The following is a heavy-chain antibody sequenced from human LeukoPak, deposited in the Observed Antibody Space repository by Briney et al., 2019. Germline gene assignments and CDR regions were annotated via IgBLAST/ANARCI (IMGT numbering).Heavy chain of an antibody. CDR1: GFTFDGYA. Sequence: PGGSLRLSCAASGFTFDGYAMHWVRQAPGKGLEWVSGISWNSGSIGYADSVKGRFTISRDNAKNSLYLQMNSLRAEDTALYYCAKDKGSYGYVRGLGFDYWGQGTLVTVSS. CDR2: ISWNSGSI. CDR3: AKDKGSYGYVRGLGFDY. V-gene: IGHV3-9*01. D-gene: IGHD5-18*01. J-gene: IGHJ4*02.